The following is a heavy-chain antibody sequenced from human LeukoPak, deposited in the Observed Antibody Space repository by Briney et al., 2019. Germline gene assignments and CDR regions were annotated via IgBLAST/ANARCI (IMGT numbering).Heavy chain of an antibody. V-gene: IGHV1-2*06. D-gene: IGHD6-19*01. J-gene: IGHJ4*02. Sequence: ASVKVSCKASGYTFTGYYVHWVRQAPGQGLEWMGRINPNSGDTNYAQKFQGRVTMTRDTSTSTVYMELSSLRSEDTAVYYCARDPHSPTYSSGSSYFDYWGQGTLVTVSS. CDR2: INPNSGDT. CDR3: ARDPHSPTYSSGSSYFDY. CDR1: GYTFTGYY.